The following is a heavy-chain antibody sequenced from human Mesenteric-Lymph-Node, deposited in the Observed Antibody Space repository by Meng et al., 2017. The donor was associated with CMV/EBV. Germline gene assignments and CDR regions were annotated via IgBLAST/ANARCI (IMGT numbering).Heavy chain of an antibody. Sequence: SETLSLTCAVYGGSFSGYYWSWIRQPPGKGLEWIGEINQSGSTKYNPSLKSRVTISVDTSKNQFSLKLNSVTAADTAVYYCASHRGGQWLVSNYWGQGTLVTVSS. D-gene: IGHD6-19*01. CDR3: ASHRGGQWLVSNY. CDR2: INQSGST. V-gene: IGHV4-34*01. J-gene: IGHJ4*02. CDR1: GGSFSGYY.